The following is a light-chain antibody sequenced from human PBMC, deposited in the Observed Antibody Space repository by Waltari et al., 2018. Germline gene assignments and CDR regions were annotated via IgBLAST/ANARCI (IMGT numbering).Light chain of an antibody. J-gene: IGKJ1*01. Sequence: DIVMTQSPDSLAVSLCERATINCKSSQSVLYSSNNKNYLAWYQQKPGQPPKLLIYWASTRESGVPDRFSGSGSGTDFTLTISSLQAEDVAVYYCQQYYSTPWTSGQGTKVEIK. CDR1: QSVLYSSNNKNY. CDR2: WAS. V-gene: IGKV4-1*01. CDR3: QQYYSTPWT.